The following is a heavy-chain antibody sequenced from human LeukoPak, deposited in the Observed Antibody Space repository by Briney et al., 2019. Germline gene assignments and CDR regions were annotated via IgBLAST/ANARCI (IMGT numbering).Heavy chain of an antibody. CDR3: VRAHHPGGWFDP. V-gene: IGHV3-21*01. D-gene: IGHD3-10*01. Sequence: GGSLRLSCAASGFTFSSYSMNWIRQAPGKGLEWVSSISSSSSYIYYADSLKGRFTISRDNAKNSLYLQMNSLTAEDTAVHYCVRAHHPGGWFDPWGQGTLVTVSS. CDR1: GFTFSSYS. CDR2: ISSSSSYI. J-gene: IGHJ5*02.